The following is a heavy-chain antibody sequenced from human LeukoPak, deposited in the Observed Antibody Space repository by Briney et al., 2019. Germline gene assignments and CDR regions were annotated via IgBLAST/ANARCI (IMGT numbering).Heavy chain of an antibody. CDR1: GGSISSYY. CDR2: IYTSGST. Sequence: SETLSLTCTVSGGSISSYYWSWIRQPAGKGLEWIGRIYTSGSTNYNPSLKSRVTMSVDTSKNQFSLKLSSVTTADTAVYYCARTSTSGWYFDLWGRGTLVTVSS. V-gene: IGHV4-4*07. CDR3: ARTSTSGWYFDL. D-gene: IGHD3-16*01. J-gene: IGHJ2*01.